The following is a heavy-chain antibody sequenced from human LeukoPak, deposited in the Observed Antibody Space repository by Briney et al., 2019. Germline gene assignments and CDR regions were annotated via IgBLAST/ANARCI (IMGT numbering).Heavy chain of an antibody. D-gene: IGHD2-8*01. CDR2: INPNSGGT. CDR1: GYTFTGYY. V-gene: IGHV1-2*02. CDR3: ARGSIVLMVYAIYYYMDV. J-gene: IGHJ6*03. Sequence: ASVKVSCKASGYTFTGYYMRWVRQAPGQGLEWMGWINPNSGGTNYAQKFQGRVTMTRDTSISTAYMELSRLRSDDTAVYYCARGSIVLMVYAIYYYMDVWGKGTTVTVSS.